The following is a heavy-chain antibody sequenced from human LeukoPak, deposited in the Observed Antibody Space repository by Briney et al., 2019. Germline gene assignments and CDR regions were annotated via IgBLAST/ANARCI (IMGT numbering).Heavy chain of an antibody. V-gene: IGHV3-66*01. Sequence: GGSLRLSCAASGFTVSSNYMSWVRQAPGKGLEWVSVMYSGGSTYYADSVKGRFTISRDNAKNSLYLQMNSLRAEDTAVYYCARDRSYPGAFDIWGQGTMVTVSS. CDR2: MYSGGST. J-gene: IGHJ3*02. CDR1: GFTVSSNY. CDR3: ARDRSYPGAFDI. D-gene: IGHD2-2*01.